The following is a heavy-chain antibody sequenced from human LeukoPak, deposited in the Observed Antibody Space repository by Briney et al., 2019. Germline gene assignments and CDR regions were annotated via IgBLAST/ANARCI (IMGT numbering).Heavy chain of an antibody. J-gene: IGHJ5*02. V-gene: IGHV1-24*01. CDR1: GYTLTELS. Sequence: GASVKVSCKVSGYTLTELSMHWVRQAPGKGLEWMGRFDPEDGETIYAQNLQGRVTLTEDTSTDTAYMELGSLRSEDTAVYYCATIRRVTTINFRGFVTWFDPWGQGTLVTVSS. CDR2: FDPEDGET. D-gene: IGHD5-12*01. CDR3: ATIRRVTTINFRGFVTWFDP.